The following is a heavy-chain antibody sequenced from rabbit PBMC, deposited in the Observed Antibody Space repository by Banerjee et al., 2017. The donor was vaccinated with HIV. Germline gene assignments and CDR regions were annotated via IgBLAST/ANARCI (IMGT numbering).Heavy chain of an antibody. J-gene: IGHJ4*01. CDR3: ARIYAAGAYDL. CDR1: GFSFSNNYW. Sequence: QEQLVESGGDLVQPEGSLTLTCTASGFSFSNNYWMCWVRQAPGKGLEWIACIYTGDGNTYYASWAKGRFTVSKTSSTTVTLQMTSLTAADTATYFCARIYAAGAYDLWGPGTLAPS. D-gene: IGHD4-2*01. V-gene: IGHV1S45*01. CDR2: IYTGDGNT.